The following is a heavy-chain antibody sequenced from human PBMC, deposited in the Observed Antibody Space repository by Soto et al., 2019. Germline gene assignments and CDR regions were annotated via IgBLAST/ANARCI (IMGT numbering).Heavy chain of an antibody. CDR3: ATRDYTATPY. CDR2: IQHIGAT. D-gene: IGHD2-2*02. J-gene: IGHJ4*02. V-gene: IGHV4-4*02. CDR1: GASISDCDG. Sequence: QVHLQESGPGLVKPSGTLSLTCAVSGASISDCDGWSWVRHPPGKGLEWIGEIQHIGATNHNASVKRRATISLDKSKNHLSLQLNSVTAADTAVYYCATRDYTATPYWGQGILVTVSS.